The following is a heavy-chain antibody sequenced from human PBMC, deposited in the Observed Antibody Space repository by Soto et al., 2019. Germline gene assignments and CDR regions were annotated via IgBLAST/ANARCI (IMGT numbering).Heavy chain of an antibody. CDR2: ISGSGGST. D-gene: IGHD3-22*01. Sequence: GGSLRLSCAASGFTFSSYAMSWVRQAPGKGLEWVSAISGSGGSTYYADSVKGRFTISRDNSKNTLYLQMNSLRAEDTAVYYCARPPSYDSSGYIDYWGQGTLVTVSS. CDR1: GFTFSSYA. V-gene: IGHV3-23*01. J-gene: IGHJ4*02. CDR3: ARPPSYDSSGYIDY.